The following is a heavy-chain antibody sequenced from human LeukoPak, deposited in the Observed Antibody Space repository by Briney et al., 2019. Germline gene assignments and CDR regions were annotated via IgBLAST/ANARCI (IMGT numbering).Heavy chain of an antibody. CDR2: INPNSGGT. D-gene: IGHD6-19*01. CDR1: GYTLTGYY. Sequence: GPVKVSCKASGYTLTGYYIHWVRQAPGQGLEWMGWINPNSGGTDYAQKFQGSVTMTRDTSISTVYMELSRLSSDDTAVYYCARGESTTGWLFDVWGQGTLVIVSS. CDR3: ARGESTTGWLFDV. V-gene: IGHV1-2*02. J-gene: IGHJ4*02.